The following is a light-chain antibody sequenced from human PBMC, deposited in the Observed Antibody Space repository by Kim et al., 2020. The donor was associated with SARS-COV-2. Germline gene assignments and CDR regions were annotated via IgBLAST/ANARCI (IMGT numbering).Light chain of an antibody. J-gene: IGKJ4*01. V-gene: IGKV1-39*01. CDR3: LQSHTAPLLT. CDR2: VVS. CDR1: QSISTY. Sequence: GDIFSSACRASQSISTYLEWDQQRPRKAPMLLIYVVSRLPSVVQSRFIGSGAVSDFSLTISSLHPEDFATYYCLQSHTAPLLTFGGGTKVDIK.